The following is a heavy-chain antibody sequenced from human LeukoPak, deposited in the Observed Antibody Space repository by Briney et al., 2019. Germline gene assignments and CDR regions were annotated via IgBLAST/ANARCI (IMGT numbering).Heavy chain of an antibody. CDR2: ISAYNGNT. J-gene: IGHJ4*02. CDR3: AREPDYYYDSSGYPPFDY. CDR1: GYTFTSYG. D-gene: IGHD3-22*01. V-gene: IGHV1-18*01. Sequence: ASVKVSCKASGYTFTSYGISWVRQAPGQGLEWMGWISAYNGNTNYAQKLQGRVTMTTDTSTSTAYMELRSLRSDDTAVYYCAREPDYYYDSSGYPPFDYWGQGTLVTVSS.